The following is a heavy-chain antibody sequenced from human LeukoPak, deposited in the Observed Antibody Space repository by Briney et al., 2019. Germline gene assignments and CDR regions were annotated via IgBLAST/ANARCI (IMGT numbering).Heavy chain of an antibody. CDR2: IIPILGIA. D-gene: IGHD4-17*01. Sequence: SVKVSCKASGGTFSSYAISWVRQAPGQGLEWMGRIIPILGIANYAQKFQGRVTITADKSTSTAYMELSSLRSEDTAVYYCARVAVTTHSFDYWGQGTLVTVSS. CDR3: ARVAVTTHSFDY. CDR1: GGTFSSYA. J-gene: IGHJ4*02. V-gene: IGHV1-69*04.